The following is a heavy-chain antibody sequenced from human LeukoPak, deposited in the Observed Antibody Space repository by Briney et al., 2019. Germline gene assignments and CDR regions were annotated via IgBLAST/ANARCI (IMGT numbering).Heavy chain of an antibody. D-gene: IGHD2-2*01. CDR1: CGSISSSIYY. J-gene: IGHJ4*02. CDR2: IYYSGST. V-gene: IGHV4-39*01. Sequence: PSETLSLTCTVSCGSISSSIYYWGWIRQPPGKGLEWIGSIYYSGSTYYNPSLKSRVIISVDTSKNQFSLKLKSVTAADMAVYYCARLADCSSTSCYDHWGQGTLVTVSS. CDR3: ARLADCSSTSCYDH.